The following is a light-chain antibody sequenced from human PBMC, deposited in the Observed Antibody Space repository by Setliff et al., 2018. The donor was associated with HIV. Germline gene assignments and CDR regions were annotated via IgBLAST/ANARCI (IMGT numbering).Light chain of an antibody. J-gene: IGLJ2*01. CDR3: SSYTSSNTWI. CDR2: DVS. CDR1: SSDVGNYNY. V-gene: IGLV2-14*03. Sequence: QSVLTQPASVSGSPGQSITISCTGTSSDVGNYNYVSWYQQHPGKAPKLMIYDVSDRPSGVSNRFSGSKSGNTTSLTISGLQAEDEADYYCSSYTSSNTWIFGGGTKVTV.